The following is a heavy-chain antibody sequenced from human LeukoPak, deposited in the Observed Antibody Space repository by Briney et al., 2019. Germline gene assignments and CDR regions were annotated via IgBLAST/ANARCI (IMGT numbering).Heavy chain of an antibody. V-gene: IGHV3-48*04. D-gene: IGHD3-10*01. CDR3: ARDYGSGSYPLGWFDP. Sequence: GGSLRLSCAASGFTFSSYAMTWVRQAPGKGLEWVSYISSSGSTIYYADSVKGRFTISRDNAKNSLYLQMNSLRAEDTAVYYCARDYGSGSYPLGWFDPWGQGTLVTVSS. CDR1: GFTFSSYA. J-gene: IGHJ5*02. CDR2: ISSSGSTI.